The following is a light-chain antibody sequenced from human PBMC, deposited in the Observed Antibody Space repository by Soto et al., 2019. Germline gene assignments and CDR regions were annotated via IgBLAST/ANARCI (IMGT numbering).Light chain of an antibody. V-gene: IGLV4-69*01. CDR2: LNSDGSH. CDR3: QTWGTGIHV. CDR1: SGHSSYA. J-gene: IGLJ1*01. Sequence: QSVLTQSPSASASLGASVKLTCTLSSGHSSYAIAWHQQQPEKGPRYLMKLNSDGSHSKGDGIPDRFSGSSSGAERYLIISSLQSEDEADYYCQTWGTGIHVFGTGTKLTFL.